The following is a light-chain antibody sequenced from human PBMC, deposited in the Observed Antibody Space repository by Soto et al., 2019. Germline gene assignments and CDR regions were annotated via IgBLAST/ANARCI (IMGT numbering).Light chain of an antibody. V-gene: IGKV1-39*01. J-gene: IGKJ2*01. Sequence: IQMTQSPSSMSAAIGDRFTINCRASQSITNYLNWYQQTPGKAPKVLIYAASSLQDGVPARFSGSGSGTDFTLTISSLPPEDFATYYCQQSDSPPTFGQGTKVDI. CDR2: AAS. CDR1: QSITNY. CDR3: QQSDSPPT.